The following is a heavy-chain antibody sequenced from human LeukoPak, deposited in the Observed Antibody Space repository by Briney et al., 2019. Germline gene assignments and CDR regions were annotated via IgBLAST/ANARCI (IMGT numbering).Heavy chain of an antibody. V-gene: IGHV1-18*04. CDR3: ARDLDQHPVYYYGMDV. J-gene: IGHJ6*04. Sequence: ASVKVSCKASRYTFTSYGISWVRQAPGQGREWMGWISAYNGNTNYAQKLQGRVTMPTDTSTSTAYMELRSLRSDDTAVYYCARDLDQHPVYYYGMDVWGKGTTVTVSS. D-gene: IGHD1/OR15-1a*01. CDR1: RYTFTSYG. CDR2: ISAYNGNT.